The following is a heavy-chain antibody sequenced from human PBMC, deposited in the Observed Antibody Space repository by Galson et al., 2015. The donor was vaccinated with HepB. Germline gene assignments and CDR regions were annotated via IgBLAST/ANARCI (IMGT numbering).Heavy chain of an antibody. D-gene: IGHD2-2*01. J-gene: IGHJ4*02. V-gene: IGHV1-69*06. Sequence: SVKVSCKASGGTFSSYAISWVRQAPGQGLEWMGGIIPIFGTANYAQKFQGRVTTTADKSTSTAYMELSSLRSEDTAVYYCARESLYCSSTSCYELDYWGQGTLVTVSS. CDR2: IIPIFGTA. CDR3: ARESLYCSSTSCYELDY. CDR1: GGTFSSYA.